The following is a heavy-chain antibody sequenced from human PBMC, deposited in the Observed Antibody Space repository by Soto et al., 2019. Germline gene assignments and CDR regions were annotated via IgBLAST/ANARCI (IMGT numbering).Heavy chain of an antibody. Sequence: EVQLVESGGGLVKPGGSLRLSCAASGFTLSNAWVSWVRQAPGKGLEWVGRIKNKIEGGTTDYAAPVKGRFSISRDDSKNMLYLQMNSLITADTAVYYCAPNRNFDYWGQGTLVTVSS. CDR3: APNRNFDY. J-gene: IGHJ4*02. CDR1: GFTLSNAW. V-gene: IGHV3-15*01. CDR2: IKNKIEGGTT. D-gene: IGHD2-8*01.